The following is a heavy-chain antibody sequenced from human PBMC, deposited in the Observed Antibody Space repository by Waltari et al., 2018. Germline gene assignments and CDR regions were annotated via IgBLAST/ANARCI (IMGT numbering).Heavy chain of an antibody. D-gene: IGHD6-13*01. V-gene: IGHV4-4*07. Sequence: QVQLQESGPGLVKPSETLSLICSVSGDSIKNYYWSWIRQPAGKGLEWIGHIYTSGTTKYNSSLKSRVTMSVDTSRNQFSLKLTSVTAADTAVYYCARDIPGYSSSWFTYGMDIWGLGTTVTVS. CDR1: GDSIKNYY. CDR3: ARDIPGYSSSWFTYGMDI. CDR2: IYTSGTT. J-gene: IGHJ6*02.